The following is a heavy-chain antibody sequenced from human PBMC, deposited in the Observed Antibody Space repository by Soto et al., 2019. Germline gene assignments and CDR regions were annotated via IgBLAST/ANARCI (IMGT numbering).Heavy chain of an antibody. V-gene: IGHV4-39*01. J-gene: IGHJ4*02. Sequence: QLQLQESGPGLVKPSETLSLTCTVSGGSISSSSYYWGWIRQPPGKGLEWIGNIYYSGNTYYNPSLKSRVTISVDTSKKQFSLKVNSVTAADTAMYYCARVIVGAERSFDYWGQGTLVTVSS. CDR1: GGSISSSSYY. D-gene: IGHD1-26*01. CDR2: IYYSGNT. CDR3: ARVIVGAERSFDY.